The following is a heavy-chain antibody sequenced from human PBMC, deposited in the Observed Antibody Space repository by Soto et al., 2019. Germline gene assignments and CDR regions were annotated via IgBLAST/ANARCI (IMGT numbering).Heavy chain of an antibody. Sequence: EVQLVETGGGLIQPGGSLRLSCAASGFTVSSNYMSCVRQAPGKGLEWVSVIYSGGSTYNADSVRGRFTISRDNSKNTLYLQRNSRRAEDRAMYYGARDSRGGMDVWGQGTTVTVSS. D-gene: IGHD3-10*01. CDR2: IYSGGST. CDR1: GFTVSSNY. CDR3: ARDSRGGMDV. V-gene: IGHV3-53*02. J-gene: IGHJ6*02.